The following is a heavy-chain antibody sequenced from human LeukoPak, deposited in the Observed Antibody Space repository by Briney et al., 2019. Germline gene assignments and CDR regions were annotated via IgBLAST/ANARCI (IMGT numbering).Heavy chain of an antibody. D-gene: IGHD3-16*01. Sequence: ASVKVSCKASGYTFTSYAMHWVRQAPGQRLEWMGWINAGNGNTKYSQKFQGRVTITRDTSASTAYMELSSLRYEDTAVYYCARGRSSWAFDYWGQGTLVTVSS. J-gene: IGHJ4*02. CDR3: ARGRSSWAFDY. CDR2: INAGNGNT. V-gene: IGHV1-3*01. CDR1: GYTFTSYA.